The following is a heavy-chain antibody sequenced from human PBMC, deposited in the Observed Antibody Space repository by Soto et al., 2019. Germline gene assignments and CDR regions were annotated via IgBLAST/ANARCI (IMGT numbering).Heavy chain of an antibody. D-gene: IGHD1-26*01. CDR3: AKPPYSGSYTGGRFDY. V-gene: IGHV3-23*01. Sequence: GGSLRLSCAASGFTFSSYAMSWARQAPGKGLEWVSAIGGSGGSTYYADSVKGRFTISRDNSKNTLYLQMNSLRAEDTAVYYCAKPPYSGSYTGGRFDYWGQGTLVTVSS. CDR1: GFTFSSYA. J-gene: IGHJ4*02. CDR2: IGGSGGST.